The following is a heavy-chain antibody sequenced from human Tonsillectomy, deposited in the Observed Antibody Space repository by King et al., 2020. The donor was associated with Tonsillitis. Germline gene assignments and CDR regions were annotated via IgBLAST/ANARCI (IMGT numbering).Heavy chain of an antibody. CDR1: GGTFSSYG. CDR2: ITPVFGTA. CDR3: AKEGPVVRGIIINALEI. V-gene: IGHV1-69*01. D-gene: IGHD3-10*01. Sequence: MQLVQSGAEVKKPGSSVKVSCKASGGTFSSYGIKWVRQAPGQGLEWMGGITPVFGTANNAQKFQGRVTFSADASTGTVSMELSNLRSEDTAVYYCAKEGPVVRGIIINALEIWGQGTMVIV. J-gene: IGHJ3*02.